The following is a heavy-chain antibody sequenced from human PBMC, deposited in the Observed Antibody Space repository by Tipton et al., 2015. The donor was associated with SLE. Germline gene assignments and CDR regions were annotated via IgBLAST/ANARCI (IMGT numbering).Heavy chain of an antibody. J-gene: IGHJ4*02. V-gene: IGHV4-34*01. CDR2: INHSGST. Sequence: LRLSCAASGFTFSSYAMSWVRQPPGKGLEWIGEINHSGSTNYNPSLKSRVTISVDTSKNQFSLKLSSVTAADTAVYYCARGGLRLGELGYWGQGTLVTVSS. CDR3: ARGGLRLGELGY. D-gene: IGHD3-16*01. CDR1: GFTFSSYA.